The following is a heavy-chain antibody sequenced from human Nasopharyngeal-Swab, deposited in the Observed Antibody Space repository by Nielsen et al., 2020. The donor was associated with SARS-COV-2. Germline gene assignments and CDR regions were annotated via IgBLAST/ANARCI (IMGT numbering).Heavy chain of an antibody. CDR3: ARATWSGYSLGWFDP. CDR2: IYYSGST. Sequence: WIRQSPGKGLEWIGYIYYSGSTNYNPSLKSRVTISVDTSKNQFSLKLSSVTAADTAVYYCARATWSGYSLGWFDPWGQGTLVTVSS. J-gene: IGHJ5*02. V-gene: IGHV4-59*01. D-gene: IGHD3-3*01.